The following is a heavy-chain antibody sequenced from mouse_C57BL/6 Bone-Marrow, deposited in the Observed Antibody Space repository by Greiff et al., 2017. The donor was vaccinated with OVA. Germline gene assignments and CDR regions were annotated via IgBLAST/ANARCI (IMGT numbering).Heavy chain of an antibody. CDR1: GYSITSGYY. J-gene: IGHJ3*01. V-gene: IGHV3-6*01. CDR2: ISYDGIN. CDR3: ARRADYDGFAY. D-gene: IGHD2-4*01. Sequence: EVQLQQSGPGLVKPSQSLSLTCSVTGYSITSGYYWNWIRQFPGNKLEWMGYISYDGINNYNPSLKNRISITRDTSKNQFFLKLNSVTTEDTATYYCARRADYDGFAYWGQGTLVTVSA.